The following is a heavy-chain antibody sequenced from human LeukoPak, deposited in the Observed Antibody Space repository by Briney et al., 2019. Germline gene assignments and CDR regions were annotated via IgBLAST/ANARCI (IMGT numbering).Heavy chain of an antibody. D-gene: IGHD3-10*01. V-gene: IGHV3-15*01. Sequence: GGSLRLSCAASGFTFSNAWMSWVRQAPGKGLEWVGRIKSKTDGGTTDYAAPVKGRFTISRDDSKNTLYLQMNSLKTEDTAVYYCTTEYYYGSGSYYNYFDYWGQGTLATVSS. CDR3: TTEYYYGSGSYYNYFDY. J-gene: IGHJ4*02. CDR1: GFTFSNAW. CDR2: IKSKTDGGTT.